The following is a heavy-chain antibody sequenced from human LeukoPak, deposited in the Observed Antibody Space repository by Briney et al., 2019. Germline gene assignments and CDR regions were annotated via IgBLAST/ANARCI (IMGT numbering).Heavy chain of an antibody. CDR1: GGSISSGSYY. D-gene: IGHD3-22*01. CDR3: AREVWLGYMDV. Sequence: TLSLTCTVSGGSISSGSYYWSWIRQPAGKGLEWIGRIYTSGSTNYNPSLKSRVTISVDTSKSQFSLKLSSVTAADTAVYYCAREVWLGYMDVWGKGTTVTVSS. V-gene: IGHV4-61*02. CDR2: IYTSGST. J-gene: IGHJ6*03.